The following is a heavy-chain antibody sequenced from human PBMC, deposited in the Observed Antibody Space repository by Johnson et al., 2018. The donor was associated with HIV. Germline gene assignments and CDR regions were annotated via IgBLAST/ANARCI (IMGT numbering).Heavy chain of an antibody. J-gene: IGHJ3*02. CDR3: ARDLDTAMVTCAFDI. D-gene: IGHD5-18*01. CDR2: VYSTFGT. Sequence: RLSCGASGFPVTSNFMTWVRQPPGPGLDWVSAVYSTFGTYYADSVTGRFTSSRDNSKNTLYLQMNSLRAEDTAVYYCARDLDTAMVTCAFDIWGQGTMVTVSS. CDR1: GFPVTSNF. V-gene: IGHV3-66*03.